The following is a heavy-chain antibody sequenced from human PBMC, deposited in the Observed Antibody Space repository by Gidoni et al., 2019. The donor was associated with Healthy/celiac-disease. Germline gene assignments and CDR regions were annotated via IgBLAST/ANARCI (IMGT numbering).Heavy chain of an antibody. CDR3: ARSTIVGGDY. CDR1: GGSVSSGSYY. J-gene: IGHJ4*02. V-gene: IGHV4-61*01. D-gene: IGHD1-26*01. CDR2: IYYSGST. Sequence: QVQLQESGPGLVKPSETLSLTCTVSGGSVSSGSYYWCWIRQPPGKGLEWIGYIYYSGSTNYNPSLKSRVTISVDTSKNQFSLKLSSVTAADTAVYYCARSTIVGGDYWGQGTLVTVSS.